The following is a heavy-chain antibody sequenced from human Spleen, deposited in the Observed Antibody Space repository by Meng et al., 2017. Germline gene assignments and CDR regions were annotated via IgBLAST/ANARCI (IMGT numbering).Heavy chain of an antibody. V-gene: IGHV3-74*03. CDR2: INGDGSSI. D-gene: IGHD6-6*01. Sequence: GGSLRLSCAASGFTFSSYWMYWVRQAPGKGLVWVSRINGDGSSIKYADSVRGRVTISRDNAKNTLYLQVNSLRAEDTAVYYCARVSSGDYNDYWGQGTLVTVSS. CDR1: GFTFSSYW. J-gene: IGHJ4*02. CDR3: ARVSSGDYNDY.